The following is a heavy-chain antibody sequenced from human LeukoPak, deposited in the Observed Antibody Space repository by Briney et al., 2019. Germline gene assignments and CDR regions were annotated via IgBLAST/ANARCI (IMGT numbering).Heavy chain of an antibody. CDR3: ARASMLATAFDF. Sequence: PGGSLRLSCAASGFTFSSYGMHWVRQAPGKGLEWVALIGYDGTNEYYADSVKGRFTISRDNSKNTLYLQMKSLRAEDTAVYYCARASMLATAFDFWGQGTLVTVSS. D-gene: IGHD2/OR15-2a*01. V-gene: IGHV3-33*01. CDR1: GFTFSSYG. CDR2: IGYDGTNE. J-gene: IGHJ4*02.